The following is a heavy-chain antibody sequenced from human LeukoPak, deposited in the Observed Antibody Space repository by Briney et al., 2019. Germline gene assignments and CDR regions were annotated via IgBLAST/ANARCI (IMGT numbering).Heavy chain of an antibody. D-gene: IGHD3-10*01. CDR1: GYTFTGYY. Sequence: ASVKVSCKASGYTFTGYYMDWVRQAPGQGLEWIGWINPNSGGTNYAQKFQGRVTMTRDTSISTAYMELSRLRSDDTAVYYCARDKILWFRELLGYWGQGTLVTVSS. CDR3: ARDKILWFRELLGY. CDR2: INPNSGGT. J-gene: IGHJ4*02. V-gene: IGHV1-2*02.